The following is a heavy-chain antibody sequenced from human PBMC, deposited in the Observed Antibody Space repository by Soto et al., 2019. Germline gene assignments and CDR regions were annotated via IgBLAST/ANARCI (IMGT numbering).Heavy chain of an antibody. Sequence: GGALRRSCAASGFTFSSYGMHWVRHVPGKGLEWVAVIWYDGSNKYYADSVKGRFTISRDNSKNTLYLQMNSLRAEDTAVYYCARGVAMIIGIDYYGMDVWGQGTTVTVSS. CDR3: ARGVAMIIGIDYYGMDV. J-gene: IGHJ6*02. CDR2: IWYDGSNK. D-gene: IGHD5-12*01. CDR1: GFTFSSYG. V-gene: IGHV3-33*01.